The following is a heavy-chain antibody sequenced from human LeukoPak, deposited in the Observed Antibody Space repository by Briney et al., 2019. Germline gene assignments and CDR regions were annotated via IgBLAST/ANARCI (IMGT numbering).Heavy chain of an antibody. Sequence: GRSLRLSCAASGSTFSNYGMHWVRQAAGKGLEWVAFISKDGSKKYYGGSVTGRFITSRDNSRNTAYLQMDSLRPEDTAVYYCAKDKGWSRVIDYWGQGTLVTVAS. CDR2: ISKDGSKK. CDR1: GSTFSNYG. J-gene: IGHJ4*02. D-gene: IGHD2-15*01. V-gene: IGHV3-30*18. CDR3: AKDKGWSRVIDY.